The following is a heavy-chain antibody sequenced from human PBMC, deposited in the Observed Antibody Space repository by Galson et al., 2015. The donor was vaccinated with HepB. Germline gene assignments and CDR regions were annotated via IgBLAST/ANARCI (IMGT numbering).Heavy chain of an antibody. CDR1: GFTFSSYG. D-gene: IGHD5-12*01. CDR2: ISYDGSNK. V-gene: IGHV3-30*03. J-gene: IGHJ4*02. Sequence: SLRLSCAASGFTFSSYGMHWVRQAPGKGLEWVAVISYDGSNKYYADSVKGRFTISRDNSKNTLYLQMNSLRAEDTAVYYCAVEGYDYEAYWGQGTLVTVSS. CDR3: AVEGYDYEAY.